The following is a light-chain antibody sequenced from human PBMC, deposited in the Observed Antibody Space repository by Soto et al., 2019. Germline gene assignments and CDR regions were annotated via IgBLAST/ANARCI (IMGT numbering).Light chain of an antibody. Sequence: EIVLTQSPGTLSLSPEERATLSCRASQSVSSSFLAWYQQKPGQAPSLLIYGASSRASGIPDRFSGSGSGTDFTLTISRLEPEDFAVYYCQPYDNSPRTFGQGTKLEIK. CDR2: GAS. CDR1: QSVSSSF. CDR3: QPYDNSPRT. V-gene: IGKV3-20*01. J-gene: IGKJ2*01.